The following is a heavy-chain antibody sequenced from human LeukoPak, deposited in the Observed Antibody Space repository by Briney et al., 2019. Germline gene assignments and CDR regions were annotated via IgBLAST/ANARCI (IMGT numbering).Heavy chain of an antibody. CDR2: ISAYNGNT. CDR1: GYTFTSYG. V-gene: IGHV1-18*01. D-gene: IGHD3-3*01. CDR3: ARVSGPTISYGMDV. J-gene: IGHJ6*02. Sequence: EASVKVSCKASGYTFTSYGISWVRQAPGQGLEWMGWISAYNGNTNYAQKLQGRVTMTTDTSTSTAYMELRSLRSDDTAVYHCARVSGPTISYGMDVWGQGTTVTVS.